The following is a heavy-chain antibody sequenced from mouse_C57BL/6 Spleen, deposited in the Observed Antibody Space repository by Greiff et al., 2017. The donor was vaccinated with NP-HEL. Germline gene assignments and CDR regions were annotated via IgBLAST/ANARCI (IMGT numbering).Heavy chain of an antibody. J-gene: IGHJ4*01. CDR3: ARAYYGNYGGAMDY. V-gene: IGHV5-4*03. CDR2: ISDGGSYT. D-gene: IGHD2-10*01. CDR1: GFTFSSYA. Sequence: EVMLVESGGGLVKPGGSLKLSCAASGFTFSSYAMSWVRQTPEKRLEWVATISDGGSYTYYPDNVKGRFTISRDNAKNNLYLQMSHLKSEDTAMYYCARAYYGNYGGAMDYWGQGTSVTVSS.